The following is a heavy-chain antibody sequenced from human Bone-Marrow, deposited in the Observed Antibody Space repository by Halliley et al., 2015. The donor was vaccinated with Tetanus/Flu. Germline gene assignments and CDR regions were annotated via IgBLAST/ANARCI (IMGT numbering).Heavy chain of an antibody. D-gene: IGHD3-22*01. CDR3: ARNTYHDDTSGYYIFDF. CDR2: ISRSGTLI. Sequence: SLRLSCAASGFTFSSYEMNWIRQAPGKGLEWVSYISRSGTLISYAGSVKGRFTISRDNAKNSLYLQMNSLRAEDTAVYYCARNTYHDDTSGYYIFDFWGQGTLVTVSS. J-gene: IGHJ4*02. V-gene: IGHV3-48*03. CDR1: GFTFSSYE.